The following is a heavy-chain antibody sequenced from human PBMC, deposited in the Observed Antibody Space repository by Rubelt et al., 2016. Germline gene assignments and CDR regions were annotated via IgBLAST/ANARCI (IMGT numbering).Heavy chain of an antibody. CDR2: INHSGST. CDR3: ARVKRYFDWLLYYFDY. J-gene: IGHJ4*02. D-gene: IGHD3-9*01. V-gene: IGHV4-34*01. Sequence: QVQLQQWGAGLLKPSETLSLTCAVYGGSFSGYYWSWIRQPPGKGLEWIGEINHSGSTNYNPSLKSRVTISVVTSKNQFSLKLSSVTAADTAVYYCARVKRYFDWLLYYFDYWGQGTLVTVSS. CDR1: GGSFSGYY.